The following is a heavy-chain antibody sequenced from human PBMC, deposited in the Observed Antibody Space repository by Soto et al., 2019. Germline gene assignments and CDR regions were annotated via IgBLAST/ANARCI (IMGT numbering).Heavy chain of an antibody. Sequence: QITLKESGPTLVKPTQTLTLTCTFSGFSLSTSGVGVAWIRQPPGKALEWLALIYWDDDKGYRPSRESRLTITKDPSKTQVVLTMTNMASVDTATYYCAYLPCSGGSCYWFSFSGMDVWGQGTTVTVSS. CDR3: AYLPCSGGSCYWFSFSGMDV. CDR1: GFSLSTSGVG. J-gene: IGHJ6*02. CDR2: IYWDDDK. D-gene: IGHD2-15*01. V-gene: IGHV2-5*02.